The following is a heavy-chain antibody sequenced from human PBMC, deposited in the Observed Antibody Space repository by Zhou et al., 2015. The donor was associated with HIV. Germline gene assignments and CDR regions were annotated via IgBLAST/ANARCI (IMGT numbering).Heavy chain of an antibody. CDR2: IIPILGIA. CDR3: ARDLGHAVTDDLNWFDP. D-gene: IGHD2-21*02. V-gene: IGHV1-69*08. J-gene: IGHJ5*02. Sequence: QVQLVQSGAEVKKPGSSVKVSCKASGGTFSSYTISWVRQAPGQGLEWMGRIIPILGIANYAQKFQGRVTITADKSTSTAYMELSSLRSEDTAVYYCARDLGHAVTDDLNWFDPWGQGTLVTVSS. CDR1: GGTFSSYT.